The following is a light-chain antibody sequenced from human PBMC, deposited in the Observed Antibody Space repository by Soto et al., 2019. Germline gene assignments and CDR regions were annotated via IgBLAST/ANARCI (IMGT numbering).Light chain of an antibody. CDR2: GAS. Sequence: DIQMTQSPSSLSASVGDRVTITCRASQSISRNLNWYQQKPGTAPKLLMFGASTLQSGVPSRFSGSGSGTDFTLTITSLQPEDFATYFCQQLNTFPPFFTFGPGTKVDIK. V-gene: IGKV1-39*01. CDR1: QSISRN. CDR3: QQLNTFPPFFT. J-gene: IGKJ3*01.